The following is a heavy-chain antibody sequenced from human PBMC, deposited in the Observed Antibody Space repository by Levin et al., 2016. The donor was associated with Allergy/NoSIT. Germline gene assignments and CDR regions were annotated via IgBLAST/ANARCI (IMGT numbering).Heavy chain of an antibody. J-gene: IGHJ4*02. D-gene: IGHD3-10*01. CDR3: AREIDLVGVIGDRYVDY. Sequence: RQAPGKGLEWIGNIFYTGSTTYNPSLKSRVTISVDTSKNQLSLKLNSVTAADTALYYCAREIDLVGVIGDRYVDYWGQGTLVTVSS. CDR2: IFYTGST. V-gene: IGHV4-59*01.